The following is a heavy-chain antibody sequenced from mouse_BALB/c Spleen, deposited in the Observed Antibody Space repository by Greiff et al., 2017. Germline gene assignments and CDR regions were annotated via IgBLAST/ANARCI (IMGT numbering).Heavy chain of an antibody. D-gene: IGHD1-1*01. J-gene: IGHJ3*01. Sequence: EAKLMESGGGLVQPGGSLKLSCAASGFTFSSYTMSWVRQTPEKRLEWVAYISNGGGSTYYPDTVKGRFTISRDNAKNTLYLQMSSLKSEDTAMYYCARHYYGSSRGFAYWGQGTLVTVSA. CDR2: ISNGGGST. CDR1: GFTFSSYT. CDR3: ARHYYGSSRGFAY. V-gene: IGHV5-12-2*01.